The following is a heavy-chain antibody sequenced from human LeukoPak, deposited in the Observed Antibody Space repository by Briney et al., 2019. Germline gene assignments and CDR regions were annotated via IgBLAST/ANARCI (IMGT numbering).Heavy chain of an antibody. D-gene: IGHD3-10*02. CDR2: ISWNSGSI. CDR3: AKVFGGAYYFDY. J-gene: IGHJ4*02. Sequence: SGGSLRLSCAASGFTFDDYAMHWVRQAPGKGLEWVSGISWNSGSIGYADSVKGRFTISRDNAKNSLYLQMNTLRAEDTALYYCAKVFGGAYYFDYWGQGTLVTVSS. CDR1: GFTFDDYA. V-gene: IGHV3-9*01.